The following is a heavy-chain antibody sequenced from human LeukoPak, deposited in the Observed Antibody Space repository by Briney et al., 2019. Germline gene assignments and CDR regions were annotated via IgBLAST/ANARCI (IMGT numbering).Heavy chain of an antibody. CDR2: INHSGST. V-gene: IGHV4-34*01. J-gene: IGHJ5*02. D-gene: IGHD6-13*01. CDR3: ARRPRSSSWYRDWFDP. Sequence: PSETLSLTCAVYGGSFSGYYWSWIRQPPGKGLEWIGEINHSGSTNYNPSLKSRVTISVDTSKNQFSLKLSSVTAADTAVYYCARRPRSSSWYRDWFDPWGQGTLVTVSS. CDR1: GGSFSGYY.